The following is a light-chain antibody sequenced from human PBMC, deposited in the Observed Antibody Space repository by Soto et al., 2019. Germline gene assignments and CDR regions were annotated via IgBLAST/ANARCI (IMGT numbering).Light chain of an antibody. J-gene: IGKJ4*01. CDR1: QGIATT. CDR3: QHYSDWPLT. CDR2: DAF. V-gene: IGKV3-15*01. Sequence: EIVMTQSPATLSVSPGEGATLSCRASQGIATTVAWYQQKPGQTPRLLIYDAFIMAAGVPARFSGSASGTEFTLTITSLQSENFAVYYCQHYSDWPLTFGGGTRVENK.